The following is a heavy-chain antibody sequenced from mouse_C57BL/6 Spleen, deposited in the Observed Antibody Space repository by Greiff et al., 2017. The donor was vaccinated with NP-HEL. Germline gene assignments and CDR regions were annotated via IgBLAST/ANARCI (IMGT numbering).Heavy chain of an antibody. CDR3: ARSGEKLGRFFDY. J-gene: IGHJ2*01. CDR2: IYPGDGDT. D-gene: IGHD4-1*01. Sequence: VKLQESGPELVKPGASVKISCKASGYAFSSTWMNWVKQRPGKGLEWIGRIYPGDGDTNYNGKFKGKATLTADKSSSTAYMQLSSLTSEDSAVYFCARSGEKLGRFFDYWGQGTTLTVSS. V-gene: IGHV1-82*01. CDR1: GYAFSSTW.